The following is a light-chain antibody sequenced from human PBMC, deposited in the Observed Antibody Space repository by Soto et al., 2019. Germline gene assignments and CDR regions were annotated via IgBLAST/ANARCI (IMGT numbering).Light chain of an antibody. J-gene: IGLJ1*01. Sequence: QSVLTQPASVSGSPGQSITISCTGTSSDVGGYNFVSWYQQHPGKAPKLMTYDVTNRPSGVSDRFSGSKSGNTASLTISGLQAEDEAHYYCTSYISSSTPFYVFGTGTKSPS. V-gene: IGLV2-14*01. CDR3: TSYISSSTPFYV. CDR2: DVT. CDR1: SSDVGGYNF.